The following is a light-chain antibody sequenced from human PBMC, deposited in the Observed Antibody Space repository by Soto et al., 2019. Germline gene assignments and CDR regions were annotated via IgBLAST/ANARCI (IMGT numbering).Light chain of an antibody. V-gene: IGKV3-15*01. CDR3: QQYTNWPPLT. CDR2: GAS. J-gene: IGKJ4*01. Sequence: EIVLTQPPATLSVSPGERATLSCRASQSVSSNLAWYQQKPGQAPRLLIYGASTRATGIPARFSGSGSGTEFTLTISSLQSEDFAVYYCQQYTNWPPLTFGGGIKVEIK. CDR1: QSVSSN.